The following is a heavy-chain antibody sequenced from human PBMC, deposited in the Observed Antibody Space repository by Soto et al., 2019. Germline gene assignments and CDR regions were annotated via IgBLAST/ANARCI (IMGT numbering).Heavy chain of an antibody. V-gene: IGHV3-48*02. CDR1: GFTFSSYS. J-gene: IGHJ4*02. Sequence: EVQLVESGGGLVQPGGSLRLSCAVSGFTFSSYSRIWVRQAPGKGLEWVSYISGASSTIYYADSVKGRFTISRDNAKNSLYLQMNSLRDEDTAVYGCARVCSSGWGCFDFWGQGTLVTVSS. CDR3: ARVCSSGWGCFDF. CDR2: ISGASSTI. D-gene: IGHD6-19*01.